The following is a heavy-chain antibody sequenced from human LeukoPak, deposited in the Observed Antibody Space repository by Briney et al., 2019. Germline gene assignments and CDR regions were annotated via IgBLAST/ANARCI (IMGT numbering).Heavy chain of an antibody. J-gene: IGHJ4*02. CDR1: GYSFTSYW. D-gene: IGHD3-22*01. CDR3: ARLNYYDSSGYYPVLFDY. Sequence: GESLKISCKGSGYSFTSYWIGWVRQMPGKGLEWMGIIYPGDSDTRYSPSFQGQVTISADKSISTAYLQWSSLKASDTAMYYCARLNYYDSSGYYPVLFDYWGQGTLVTVSS. V-gene: IGHV5-51*01. CDR2: IYPGDSDT.